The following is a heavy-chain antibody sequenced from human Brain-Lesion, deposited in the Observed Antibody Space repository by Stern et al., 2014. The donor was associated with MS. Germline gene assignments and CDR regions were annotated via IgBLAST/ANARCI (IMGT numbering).Heavy chain of an antibody. J-gene: IGHJ5*02. V-gene: IGHV4-39*01. CDR3: ARRELDGGFDLRYNWFDP. D-gene: IGHD5-12*01. CDR1: GGFISRSSYY. Sequence: VQLVESGPGLVKPSETLSLTCTVSGGFISRSSYYWAWIRQPPGKGLEWIGSIYYGESTPYTPPLKNRVPIPEATPRTHFSLKLPSVTAADTAIYYCARRELDGGFDLRYNWFDPWGQGTLVTVSS. CDR2: IYYGEST.